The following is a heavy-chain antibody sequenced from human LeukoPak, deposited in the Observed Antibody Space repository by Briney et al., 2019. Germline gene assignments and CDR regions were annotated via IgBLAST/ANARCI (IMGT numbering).Heavy chain of an antibody. V-gene: IGHV1-69*05. CDR3: ARKGYCSGGSCFGHDAFDI. CDR1: GGTFGSYA. Sequence: SVEVSCKASGGTFGSYAISWVRQAPGQGLEWMGRIIPIFGTANYGQKFQGRVTITTDESTSTAYMELSSLRSEDTAVYYCARKGYCSGGSCFGHDAFDIWGQGTMVTVSS. CDR2: IIPIFGTA. D-gene: IGHD2-15*01. J-gene: IGHJ3*02.